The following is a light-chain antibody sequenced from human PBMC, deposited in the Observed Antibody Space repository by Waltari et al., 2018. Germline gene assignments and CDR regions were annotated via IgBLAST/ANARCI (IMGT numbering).Light chain of an antibody. V-gene: IGKV3-15*01. CDR2: GAS. CDR3: QQYDNWLGT. J-gene: IGKJ1*01. Sequence: EIVMTQSPATLSVFPGERATLSCRASQSIRSNFAWYQHKPGQAPRLLIYGASTRATGIPARFSGSGSGTEFTRTISSLQSEDFAVYFCQQYDNWLGTFGQGTKVEIK. CDR1: QSIRSN.